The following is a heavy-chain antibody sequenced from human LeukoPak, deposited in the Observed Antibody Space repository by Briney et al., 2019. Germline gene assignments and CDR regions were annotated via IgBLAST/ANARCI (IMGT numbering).Heavy chain of an antibody. CDR2: ISSSSSYI. J-gene: IGHJ4*02. CDR1: GFTFSSYS. CDR3: ARDRGDVDYYGSGSYYIEDY. D-gene: IGHD3-10*01. Sequence: GGSLRLSCAVSGFTFSSYSMNWVRQAPGKGLEWVSSISSSSSYIYYADSVKGRFTISRDNAKNSLYLQMNSLRAEDTAVYYCARDRGDVDYYGSGSYYIEDYWGQGTLVTVSS. V-gene: IGHV3-21*01.